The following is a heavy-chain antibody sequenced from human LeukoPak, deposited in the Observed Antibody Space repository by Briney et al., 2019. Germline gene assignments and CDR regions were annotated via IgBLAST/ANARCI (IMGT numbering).Heavy chain of an antibody. J-gene: IGHJ4*02. D-gene: IGHD6-13*01. CDR2: INHSGST. CDR1: GGSFSGYY. CDR3: ATLSSSWHDY. V-gene: IGHV4-34*01. Sequence: SETLSLTCAVYGGSFSGYYWSWIRQPPGKGLEWIGEINHSGSTNYNPSLKSRVTISVDTSKNQFSLKLSSVTAADTAVYYCATLSSSWHDYWDQGTLVTVSS.